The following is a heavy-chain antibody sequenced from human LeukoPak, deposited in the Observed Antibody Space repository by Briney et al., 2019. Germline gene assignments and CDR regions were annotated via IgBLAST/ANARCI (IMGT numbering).Heavy chain of an antibody. CDR1: RYTFTSYG. J-gene: IGHJ4*02. D-gene: IGHD1-20*01. CDR2: ISAYNGNT. Sequence: EASVKVSCKASRYTFTSYGISWVRQAPGQGLDWMGWISAYNGNTNYAQKLQGRVTMTTDTSMSTAYMELRSLRSDDTAVYYCARVVTGPLVYFDYWGQGTLVTVSS. CDR3: ARVVTGPLVYFDY. V-gene: IGHV1-18*01.